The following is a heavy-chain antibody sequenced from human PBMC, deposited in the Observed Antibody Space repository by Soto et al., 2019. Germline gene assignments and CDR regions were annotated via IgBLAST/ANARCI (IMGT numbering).Heavy chain of an antibody. Sequence: EVQLLESGGGLVQPGGSLRLSCAASGFTFSSYAMSWVRQAPGKGLEWVSAISGSGGSTYYADSVTGRFTISRDNSKNTLYLQMNSLRAEDTAVDDCAKAVYSSGWLIDYWGQGTLVTVSS. V-gene: IGHV3-23*01. J-gene: IGHJ4*02. D-gene: IGHD6-19*01. CDR2: ISGSGGST. CDR3: AKAVYSSGWLIDY. CDR1: GFTFSSYA.